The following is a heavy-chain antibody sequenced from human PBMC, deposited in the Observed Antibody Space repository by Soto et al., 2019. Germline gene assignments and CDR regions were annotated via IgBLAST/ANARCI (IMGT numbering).Heavy chain of an antibody. V-gene: IGHV3-23*01. Sequence: GGSLRLSCAASGFTFDDYAMSWVRQAPGKGLEWISSISGSGFKKYYADSVKGRFTISRDNSKSTVYLELNNLSAEDTAVYHCAKNQGVELVPLATVDCFDPWRQRSVVTVSS. CDR2: ISGSGFKK. D-gene: IGHD1-26*01. J-gene: IGHJ5*02. CDR3: AKNQGVELVPLATVDCFDP. CDR1: GFTFDDYA.